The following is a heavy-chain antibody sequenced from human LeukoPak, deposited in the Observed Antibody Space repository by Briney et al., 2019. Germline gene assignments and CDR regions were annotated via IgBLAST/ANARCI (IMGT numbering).Heavy chain of an antibody. CDR2: IYPGDSDT. Sequence: GESLKISCKGSGYSFTSYWIGWVRQMPGKGLEWMGIIYPGDSDTRYSPSFQGQVTISADKSISTAYLQWSSLKASDTAMYYCARRTIFGVGLNAFDIWGQGTMVTVSS. D-gene: IGHD3-3*01. CDR3: ARRTIFGVGLNAFDI. J-gene: IGHJ3*02. V-gene: IGHV5-51*01. CDR1: GYSFTSYW.